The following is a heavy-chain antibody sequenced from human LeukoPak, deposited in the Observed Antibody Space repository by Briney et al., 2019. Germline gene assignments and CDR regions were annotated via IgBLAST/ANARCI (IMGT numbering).Heavy chain of an antibody. V-gene: IGHV3-23*01. CDR3: AKWSGFGGYDYYYYYMDV. CDR1: GFTFGDYA. D-gene: IGHD3-16*01. J-gene: IGHJ6*03. CDR2: ISTSSSYI. Sequence: GGSLRLSCTASGFTFGDYAMSWVRQAPGKGLEWVSSISTSSSYIYYTDSVKGRFTISRDNSKNTLYLQMNSLRAEDTAVYYCAKWSGFGGYDYYYYYMDVWGKGTTVTVSS.